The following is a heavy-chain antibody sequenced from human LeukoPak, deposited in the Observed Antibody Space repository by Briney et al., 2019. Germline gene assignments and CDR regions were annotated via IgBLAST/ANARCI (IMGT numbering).Heavy chain of an antibody. CDR1: GFTFSSYA. V-gene: IGHV3-23*01. CDR2: ISGSGGST. J-gene: IGHJ2*01. D-gene: IGHD3-22*01. CDR3: AREASCPGRSLVVCGYLDL. Sequence: PGGSLRLSCAASGFTFSSYAMSWVRQAPGKGLEWVSAISGSGGSTYYADSVKGRFTISREDAKSSLYLQMDTLGVGDTAVYYCAREASCPGRSLVVCGYLDLWGRGTLVTVSS.